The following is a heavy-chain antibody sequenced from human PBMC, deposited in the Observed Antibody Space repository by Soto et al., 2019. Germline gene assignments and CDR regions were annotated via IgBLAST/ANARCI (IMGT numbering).Heavy chain of an antibody. CDR2: IKHDGREK. CDR3: ARGYDFWSGYTAFDY. Sequence: GGSLRLSCAASGITFSPYWMSWVRQAPGKGLEWVANIKHDGREKYYVYSVKGRFTISRDNAKNSLYLQMNSLRVEDMAVYYCARGYDFWSGYTAFDYWGQGTLVTVSS. J-gene: IGHJ4*02. V-gene: IGHV3-7*01. CDR1: GITFSPYW. D-gene: IGHD3-3*01.